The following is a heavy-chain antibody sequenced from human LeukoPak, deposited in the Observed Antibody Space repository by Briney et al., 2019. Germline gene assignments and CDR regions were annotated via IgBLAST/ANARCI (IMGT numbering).Heavy chain of an antibody. CDR2: IYPTDSDT. D-gene: IGHD6-19*01. V-gene: IGHV5-51*01. J-gene: IGHJ4*02. Sequence: GESLKISCKGSGYSFTSYWIGWVRQVPGKGLEWMGIIYPTDSDTRCSPSFQGQVTFSADKSISTAYLQWSSLKASDTAVYYCARHRDSSGWYLDYWGQGTLVTVSS. CDR3: ARHRDSSGWYLDY. CDR1: GYSFTSYW.